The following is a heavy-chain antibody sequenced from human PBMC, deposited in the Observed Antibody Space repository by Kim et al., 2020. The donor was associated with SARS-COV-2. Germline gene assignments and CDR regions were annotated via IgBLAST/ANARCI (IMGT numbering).Heavy chain of an antibody. CDR3: AREGGIVVVVAATPGYFDY. D-gene: IGHD2-15*01. Sequence: GRFTISRDNSKNTLYMQMNSLRAEDTAVYYCAREGGIVVVVAATPGYFDYWGQGTLVTVSS. V-gene: IGHV3-30*01. J-gene: IGHJ4*02.